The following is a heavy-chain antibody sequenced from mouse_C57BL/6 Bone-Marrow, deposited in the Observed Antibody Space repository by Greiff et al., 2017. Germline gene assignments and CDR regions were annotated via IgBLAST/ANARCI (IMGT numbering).Heavy chain of an antibody. J-gene: IGHJ4*01. CDR1: GYTFTSYW. CDR2: IYPGSGST. D-gene: IGHD2-4*01. Sequence: QVQLQQPGAELVKPGASVKMSCKASGYTFTSYWITWVKQRPGQGLAWIGDIYPGSGSTNYNEKFKSQATLTVDTSSSTAYLQLSSLTSEDSAVYYFAISGDDYDYAMAYWGQGTAVTVSA. V-gene: IGHV1-55*01. CDR3: AISGDDYDYAMAY.